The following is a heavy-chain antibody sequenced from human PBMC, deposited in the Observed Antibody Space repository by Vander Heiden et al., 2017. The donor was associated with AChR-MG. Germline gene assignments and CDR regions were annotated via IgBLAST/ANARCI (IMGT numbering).Heavy chain of an antibody. CDR2: IDPEDGET. CDR1: GYTFTDYY. J-gene: IGHJ4*02. Sequence: EVQLVQSGAEVKKPGATVKISCKVSGYTFTDYYMHWVQQAPGKGLEWMGLIDPEDGETIYAEKFQGRVTITADTSTDTAYMELSSLRSEDTAVYYCATGLGTITIFGVVTEPRDYWGQGTLVTVSS. V-gene: IGHV1-69-2*01. D-gene: IGHD3-3*01. CDR3: ATGLGTITIFGVVTEPRDY.